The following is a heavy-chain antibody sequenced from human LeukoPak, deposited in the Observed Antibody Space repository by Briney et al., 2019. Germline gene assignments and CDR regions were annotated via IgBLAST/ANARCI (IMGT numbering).Heavy chain of an antibody. Sequence: GGSLRLSCAASGFTFSSYGMHWVRQAPGKGLEWVAFIRYDGSNKYYADSVKGRFTISRDNSKNTLYLQMNSLRAEDTAVYYCAKDQGTPQYPIFDYWGQGTLVTVSS. CDR2: IRYDGSNK. V-gene: IGHV3-30*02. J-gene: IGHJ4*02. D-gene: IGHD4-11*01. CDR1: GFTFSSYG. CDR3: AKDQGTPQYPIFDY.